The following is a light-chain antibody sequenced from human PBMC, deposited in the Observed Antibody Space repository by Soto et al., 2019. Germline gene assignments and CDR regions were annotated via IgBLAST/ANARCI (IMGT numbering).Light chain of an antibody. CDR1: NSDVGGYNS. J-gene: IGLJ2*01. V-gene: IGLV2-8*01. CDR3: SSYAGSNNLV. Sequence: QSVLTQPPSASGSPGQSVTISCTGTNSDVGGYNSVSWYQQHPGKVPKLMIYEVSKRPSGVPDRFSGSKSGNTASLTVSGLQAEDEADYYCSSYAGSNNLVFGGGTQLTVL. CDR2: EVS.